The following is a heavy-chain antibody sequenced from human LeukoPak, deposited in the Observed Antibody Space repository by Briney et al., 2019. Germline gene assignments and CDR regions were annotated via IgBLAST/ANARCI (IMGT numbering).Heavy chain of an antibody. CDR3: ARVNKALRPQNYYFDY. CDR2: IIPIFGTA. D-gene: IGHD5-12*01. V-gene: IGHV1-69*01. CDR1: GGTFSSYA. Sequence: GSSVTVSCTASGGTFSSYAISWVRQAPGQGLEWMGGIIPIFGTANYAQKFQGRVTITADESTSTAYMELSSLRSEDTAVYYCARVNKALRPQNYYFDYWGQGTLVTVSS. J-gene: IGHJ4*02.